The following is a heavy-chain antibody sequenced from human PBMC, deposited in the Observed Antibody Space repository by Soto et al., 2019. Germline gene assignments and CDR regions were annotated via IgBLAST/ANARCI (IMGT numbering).Heavy chain of an antibody. CDR1: GYSLSLGYY. D-gene: IGHD1-26*01. CDR2: IYHSENT. V-gene: IGHV4-38-2*01. CDR3: ARVKFAGLGGFDY. J-gene: IGHJ4*02. Sequence: SETLSLTCAVSGYSLSLGYYWGWIRQPPGKGLEWIGSIYHSENTYYNPSLTSRVSISLYTSKNHYSLELTSVTAADPAVYYCARVKFAGLGGFDYWGLGTLVTVSS.